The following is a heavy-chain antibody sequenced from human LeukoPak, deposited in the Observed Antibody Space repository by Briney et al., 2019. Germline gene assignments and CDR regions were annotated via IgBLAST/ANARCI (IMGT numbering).Heavy chain of an antibody. CDR2: ISCSGGST. J-gene: IGHJ3*02. D-gene: IGHD4-11*01. V-gene: IGHV3-23*01. Sequence: GGSLRLSCAASGFTFSNAWMSWVRHAPGKGLEWVSAISCSGGSTYYADSVKGRFTIPRDNSKNTLYLQMNSLRAEDTAVYYCAKTPNRYSNYVNDAFDIWGQGKMVTVSS. CDR3: AKTPNRYSNYVNDAFDI. CDR1: GFTFSNAW.